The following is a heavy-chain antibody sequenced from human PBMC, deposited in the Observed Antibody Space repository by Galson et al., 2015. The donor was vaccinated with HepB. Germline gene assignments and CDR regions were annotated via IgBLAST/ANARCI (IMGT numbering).Heavy chain of an antibody. CDR2: ISYDGSNK. J-gene: IGHJ3*02. CDR3: ARAIGRMDDSRGGDAFDI. D-gene: IGHD3-22*01. V-gene: IGHV3-30-3*01. Sequence: SLRLSCAASGFTFGSYAMHWVRQAPGKGLEWVAVISYDGSNKYYADSVKGRFTISRDSSKNTLYLQMNSLRAEDTAVYYCARAIGRMDDSRGGDAFDIWGQGTMVTVSS. CDR1: GFTFGSYA.